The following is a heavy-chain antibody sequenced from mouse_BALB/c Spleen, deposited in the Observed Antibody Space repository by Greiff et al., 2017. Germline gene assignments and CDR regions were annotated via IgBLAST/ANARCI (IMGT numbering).Heavy chain of an antibody. D-gene: IGHD2-1*01. V-gene: IGHV1-18*01. J-gene: IGHJ3*01. CDR3: ARSDYGNYEGFAY. Sequence: EVKLMESGPELVKPGASMKISCKASGYSFTGYTMNWVKQSHGKNLEWIGLINPYNGGTSYNQKFKGKATLTVVKSSSTAYMELLSLTSEDSAVYYCARSDYGNYEGFAYWGQGTLVTVSA. CDR2: INPYNGGT. CDR1: GYSFTGYT.